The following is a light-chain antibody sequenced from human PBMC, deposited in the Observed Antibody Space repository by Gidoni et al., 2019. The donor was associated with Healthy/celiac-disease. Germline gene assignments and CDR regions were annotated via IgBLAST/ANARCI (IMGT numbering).Light chain of an antibody. CDR3: QQYNNWPPLT. J-gene: IGKJ4*01. V-gene: IGKV3-15*01. Sequence: IVMTQSPATLSVSPGARATLSCRASQSVSSNLAWYQQKPGQAPRLLIYGASTRATGIPARFSGSGSGTEFTLNISNLQSEDFAVYYWQQYNNWPPLTFGGGTKVEIK. CDR2: GAS. CDR1: QSVSSN.